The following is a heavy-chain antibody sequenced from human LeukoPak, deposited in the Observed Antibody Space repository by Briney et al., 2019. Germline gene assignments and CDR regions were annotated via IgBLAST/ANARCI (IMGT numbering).Heavy chain of an antibody. CDR2: INHSGST. D-gene: IGHD4-23*01. CDR3: TEERYGGGY. J-gene: IGHJ4*02. V-gene: IGHV4-34*01. CDR1: GGSFSGYY. Sequence: SETLSLTCAVYGGSFSGYYWSWIRQPPGKGLEWIGEINHSGSTNYNPSLKSRVTISVDTSKNQFSLKLSSVTAADTAVYYCTEERYGGGYWGQGTLVTVSS.